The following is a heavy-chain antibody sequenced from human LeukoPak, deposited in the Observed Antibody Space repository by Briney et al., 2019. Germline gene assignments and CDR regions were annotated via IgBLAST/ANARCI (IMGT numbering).Heavy chain of an antibody. D-gene: IGHD3-10*01. Sequence: SETLSLTCTVSGGSISSYYWSWIRQPPGKVLEWIGYIYYSGSTNYNPSLKSRVTISVDTSKNQFSLKLSSVTAADTAVYYCARGVTMVRGAIMDVWGKGTTVTISS. V-gene: IGHV4-59*01. CDR1: GGSISSYY. CDR2: IYYSGST. J-gene: IGHJ6*04. CDR3: ARGVTMVRGAIMDV.